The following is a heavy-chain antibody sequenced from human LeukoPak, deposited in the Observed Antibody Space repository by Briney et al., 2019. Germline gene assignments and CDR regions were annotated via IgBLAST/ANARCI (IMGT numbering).Heavy chain of an antibody. Sequence: PGGSLRLSCAASGFTFTTYGMHWVRQAPGKGLEWVGRIKSKTDGGTTDYAAPVKGRFTISTKNTVYLQMNNLKNEDTGVYYCSTDNLDYDYVWGTYREVNYFDYWGQGTLVTVSS. CDR1: GFTFTTYG. D-gene: IGHD3-16*02. J-gene: IGHJ4*02. CDR3: STDNLDYDYVWGTYREVNYFDY. CDR2: IKSKTDGGTT. V-gene: IGHV3-15*01.